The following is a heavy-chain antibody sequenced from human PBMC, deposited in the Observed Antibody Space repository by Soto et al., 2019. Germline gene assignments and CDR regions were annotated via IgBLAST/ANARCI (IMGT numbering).Heavy chain of an antibody. CDR2: ISSGGSYI. D-gene: IGHD3-10*01. J-gene: IGHJ4*02. CDR3: ARVKDSGELSCLAY. CDR1: GFTFSSYS. V-gene: IGHV3-21*01. Sequence: EVQLVESGGGLVKPGGSLRLSCAASGFTFSSYSMNWVRQAPGKGLEWVSSISSGGSYIYYADSVKGRFTMSRDNAKNSLFLQMDCRRAEDTAVYYCARVKDSGELSCLAYWGQGTLVTVSA.